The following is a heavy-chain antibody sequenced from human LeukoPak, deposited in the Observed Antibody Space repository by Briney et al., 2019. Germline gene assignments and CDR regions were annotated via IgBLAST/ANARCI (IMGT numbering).Heavy chain of an antibody. CDR3: ATARPYYYDSSGYYNFDY. CDR2: INENAANT. J-gene: IGHJ4*02. Sequence: GASLRLSCAASGFTFSNYGMSWVRQAPGKGLEWVSTINENAANTHYADSVKGRFTISRDNSKNTLYLQMNSLRAEDTAVYYCATARPYYYDSSGYYNFDYWGQGTLVTVSS. CDR1: GFTFSNYG. D-gene: IGHD3-22*01. V-gene: IGHV3-23*01.